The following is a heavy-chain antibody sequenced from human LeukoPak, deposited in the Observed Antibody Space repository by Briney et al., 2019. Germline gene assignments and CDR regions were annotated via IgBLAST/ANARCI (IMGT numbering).Heavy chain of an antibody. CDR2: MNPNSGNT. CDR1: GYTFTSYD. Sequence: ASVKVSCKASGYTFTSYDINWVRQATGQGLEWMGWMNPNSGNTGYAQKFQGRVTMTRNTSIRAAYMKLSSLRSDDTAVYYCAKVYTAMVTLGMDWFDPWGQGTLVTVSS. D-gene: IGHD5-18*01. J-gene: IGHJ5*02. CDR3: AKVYTAMVTLGMDWFDP. V-gene: IGHV1-8*01.